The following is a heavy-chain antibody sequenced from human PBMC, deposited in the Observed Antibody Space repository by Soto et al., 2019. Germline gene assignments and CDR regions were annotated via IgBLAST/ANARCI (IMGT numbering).Heavy chain of an antibody. Sequence: PGGSLRLSCAASGFTFSSYAMSWVRQAPGKGLEWVSAISGSGGSTYYADSVKGRFTISRDNSENTLYLQMNSLRAEDTAVYYCAKQPSIAAAGRPGYWGQGTLVTVSS. CDR3: AKQPSIAAAGRPGY. D-gene: IGHD6-13*01. CDR2: ISGSGGST. J-gene: IGHJ4*02. V-gene: IGHV3-23*01. CDR1: GFTFSSYA.